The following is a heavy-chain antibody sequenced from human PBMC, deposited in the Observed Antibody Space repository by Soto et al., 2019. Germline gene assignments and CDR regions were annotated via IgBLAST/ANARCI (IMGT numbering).Heavy chain of an antibody. D-gene: IGHD3-22*01. CDR3: ARESYYYDSSGYYLYYFDY. CDR1: GGSISSYY. Sequence: SETLSLTCPVSGGSISSYYWSWIRQPPGKGLEWIGYIYYSGSTNYNPSLKSRVTISVDTSKNQFSLKLSSVTAADTAVYYCARESYYYDSSGYYLYYFDYWGQGTLVTVSS. CDR2: IYYSGST. J-gene: IGHJ4*02. V-gene: IGHV4-59*01.